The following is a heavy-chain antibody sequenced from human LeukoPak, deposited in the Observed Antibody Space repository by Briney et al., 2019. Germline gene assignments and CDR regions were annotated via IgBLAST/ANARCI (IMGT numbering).Heavy chain of an antibody. J-gene: IGHJ6*03. CDR2: ISSSGGST. V-gene: IGHV3-23*01. Sequence: PGGSLRLSCAASGFTFSAYAMTWVRQAPGKGLEWVSAISSSGGSTYYADSVKGRFTISRDNSKNTLYLQMNSLRAEDTALYYCAKEKGFSSPYYYYYMDVWGKGTTVTVSS. CDR3: AKEKGFSSPYYYYYMDV. CDR1: GFTFSAYA. D-gene: IGHD6-13*01.